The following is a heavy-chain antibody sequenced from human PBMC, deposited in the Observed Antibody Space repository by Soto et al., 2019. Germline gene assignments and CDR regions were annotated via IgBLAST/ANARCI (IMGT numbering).Heavy chain of an antibody. V-gene: IGHV2-26*02. CDR1: GFSLSSGRGG. D-gene: IGHD6-19*01. CDR3: ARIWRSSGGVNYFDL. Sequence: QVTLKESGPVLVKPTETLTLTCSVSGFSLSSGRGGVSWIRQPPGKALECLAHIFSNDEKSYSTSLKSRLTISKDTSASQVVLIMTNMDPVDTATYYCARIWRSSGGVNYFDLWGRGTLVTVSS. J-gene: IGHJ2*01. CDR2: IFSNDEK.